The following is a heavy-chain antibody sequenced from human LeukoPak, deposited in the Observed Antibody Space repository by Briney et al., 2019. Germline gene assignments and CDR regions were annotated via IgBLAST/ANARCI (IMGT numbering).Heavy chain of an antibody. D-gene: IGHD6-13*01. Sequence: GRSLRLSCAASGFTFDDYAMHWVRQAPGKGLEWVSGISWNSGYIGYADSVKGRFTISRDNAKNSLYLQMNSLRAEDTAVYYCARDLRIAAAGTVFDYWGQGTLVTVSS. V-gene: IGHV3-9*01. CDR3: ARDLRIAAAGTVFDY. J-gene: IGHJ4*02. CDR1: GFTFDDYA. CDR2: ISWNSGYI.